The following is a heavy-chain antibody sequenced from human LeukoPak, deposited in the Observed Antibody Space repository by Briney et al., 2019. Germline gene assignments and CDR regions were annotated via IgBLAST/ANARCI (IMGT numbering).Heavy chain of an antibody. Sequence: GGSLRLSCAASGFTFSSYSMNWVRQAPGKGLEWVSSISSSSSYIYYADSVKGRFTISRDNAKNSLYLQMNSLRAEDTAVYYCARGPLYSSSPLSFDYWGQGTLVTVSS. CDR1: GFTFSSYS. V-gene: IGHV3-21*01. D-gene: IGHD6-13*01. CDR2: ISSSSSYI. CDR3: ARGPLYSSSPLSFDY. J-gene: IGHJ4*02.